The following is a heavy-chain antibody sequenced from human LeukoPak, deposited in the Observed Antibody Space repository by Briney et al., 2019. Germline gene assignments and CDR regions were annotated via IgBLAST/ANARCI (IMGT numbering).Heavy chain of an antibody. D-gene: IGHD6-6*01. J-gene: IGHJ5*02. CDR3: ARRISYSSSSVWFDP. Sequence: SDTLSLPCSVSGVSISDYHWLWIRQPPAKGLEWMGYFTYSGSTRYNPSLKSRVTISVDTSKNQFSLKLSSVTAADTAVYYCARRISYSSSSVWFDPWGQGALVTVSS. CDR1: GVSISDYH. CDR2: FTYSGST. V-gene: IGHV4-59*08.